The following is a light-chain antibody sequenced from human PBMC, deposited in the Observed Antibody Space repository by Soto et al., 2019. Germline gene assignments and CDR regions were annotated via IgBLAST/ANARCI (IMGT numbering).Light chain of an antibody. Sequence: DVVMTQSTDSLPVSLGERATINCKSSQSVLYSSNNKNYLAWYQQKPGQPPKLLIYWASTRESGVPDRFSGSGSGTDFTLTISSLQAEDVAVYYCQQYYSTPLTFGGGTKVDIK. CDR3: QQYYSTPLT. CDR1: QSVLYSSNNKNY. V-gene: IGKV4-1*01. J-gene: IGKJ4*01. CDR2: WAS.